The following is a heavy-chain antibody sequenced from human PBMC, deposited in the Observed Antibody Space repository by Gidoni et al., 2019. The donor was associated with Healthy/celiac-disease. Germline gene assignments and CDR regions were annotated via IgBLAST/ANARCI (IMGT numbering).Heavy chain of an antibody. CDR3: ARMSGGSGSYRPDLYPYPLSPGSSYFDY. CDR2: IIPIFGTA. J-gene: IGHJ4*02. Sequence: EVKKPGSSVKVSCKASGGTFSSYAISWVRQAPGQGLEWMGGIIPIFGTANYAQKFQGRVTITADESTSTAYMELSSLRSEDTAVYYCARMSGGSGSYRPDLYPYPLSPGSSYFDYWGQGTLVTVSS. CDR1: GGTFSSYA. D-gene: IGHD3-10*01. V-gene: IGHV1-69*01.